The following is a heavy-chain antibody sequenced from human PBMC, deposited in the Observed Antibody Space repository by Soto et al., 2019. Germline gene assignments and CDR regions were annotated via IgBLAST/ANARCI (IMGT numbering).Heavy chain of an antibody. D-gene: IGHD6-19*01. Sequence: EAQLVESGGGLVQPGGSLRLSCAASGFTFSSYAMNWVRQAPGKGLEWVSGISGSGVTTYYADSVKGRFTISRDNSKNTLFLQMNSLRADDTAVYYCAKTKQWLVKDYDFGMDVWGQGTTVTVSS. CDR3: AKTKQWLVKDYDFGMDV. V-gene: IGHV3-23*04. CDR1: GFTFSSYA. J-gene: IGHJ6*02. CDR2: ISGSGVTT.